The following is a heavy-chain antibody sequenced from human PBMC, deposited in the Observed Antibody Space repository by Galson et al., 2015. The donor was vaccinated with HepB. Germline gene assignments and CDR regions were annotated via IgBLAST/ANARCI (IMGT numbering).Heavy chain of an antibody. CDR3: TLHPGGDYSYQYLDV. CDR2: IYGDDDK. D-gene: IGHD3-16*01. CDR1: GFSLITSGVG. Sequence: PALVKPTQTLTLTCTFSGFSLITSGVGVGWVRQPPGKALEWLALIYGDDDKRYSPPLKSRLTITKDISQQQVILTMTNMDPVDTGTYYCTLHPGGDYSYQYLDVWGKGTTVTVSS. V-gene: IGHV2-5*02. J-gene: IGHJ6*03.